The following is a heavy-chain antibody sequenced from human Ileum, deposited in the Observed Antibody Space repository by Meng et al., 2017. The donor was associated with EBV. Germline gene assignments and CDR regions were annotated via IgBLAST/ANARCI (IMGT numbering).Heavy chain of an antibody. D-gene: IGHD2-21*02. V-gene: IGHV4-4*03. J-gene: IGHJ4*02. CDR1: GGSVNGHPW. Sequence: QAQLQVSVPGPVKPPGTLSLTCTVSGGSVNGHPWWSWVRQPPGEGLEWIGQIYHSGATNYNPSLKSRVTISVDTSENQFSLELNSVTAADTAVYYCARIPYGDIYSAYFDYWSPGTLVTVSS. CDR2: IYHSGAT. CDR3: ARIPYGDIYSAYFDY.